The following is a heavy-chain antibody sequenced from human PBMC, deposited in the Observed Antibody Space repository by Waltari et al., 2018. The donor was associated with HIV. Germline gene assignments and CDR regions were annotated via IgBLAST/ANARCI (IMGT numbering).Heavy chain of an antibody. D-gene: IGHD3-22*01. J-gene: IGHJ4*02. CDR1: GFTFNNNW. Sequence: EVQLVESGGGLVQPGGSLRLSCAASGFTFNNNWMTWVRQAPGKGLEWVANIKQDESEKYYVDSVKGRFTISRDNAKNSLFLQMNSLRAEDTAVYYCAREALYDSSGYYFDYWGQGTLVTVSS. CDR2: IKQDESEK. V-gene: IGHV3-7*01. CDR3: AREALYDSSGYYFDY.